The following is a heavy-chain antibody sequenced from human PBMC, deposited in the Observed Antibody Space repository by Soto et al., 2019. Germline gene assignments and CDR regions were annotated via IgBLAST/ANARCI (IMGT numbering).Heavy chain of an antibody. CDR2: IIPIFNST. D-gene: IGHD2-2*02. CDR3: AREGRGKKAGYNGLVSLGY. J-gene: IGHJ4*02. V-gene: IGHV1-69*06. Sequence: QVQLVQSGAEVKTPGSSLKVSCKVSGSRFSNYVISWVRQAPGHGLEWLVRIIPIFNSTKYAQSFQGRVTITADKSTSTASLELSGLRSDDTAVYYCAREGRGKKAGYNGLVSLGYWGQGTLVTVSS. CDR1: GSRFSNYV.